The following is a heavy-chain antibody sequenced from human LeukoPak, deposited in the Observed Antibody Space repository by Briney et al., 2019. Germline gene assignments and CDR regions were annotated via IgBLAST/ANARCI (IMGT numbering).Heavy chain of an antibody. CDR1: GFTFSDYG. Sequence: GGSLRLSCVASGFTFSDYGMIWVRQAPGKGLEWVSGISGGDYTEHADSVKGRFTISRDNSKNTLYLQMNTLRVEDTALYYCAKSRNFYYYFMEVSGRGTKVTISS. CDR3: AKSRNFYYYFMEV. CDR2: ISGGDYT. J-gene: IGHJ6*03. V-gene: IGHV3-23*01.